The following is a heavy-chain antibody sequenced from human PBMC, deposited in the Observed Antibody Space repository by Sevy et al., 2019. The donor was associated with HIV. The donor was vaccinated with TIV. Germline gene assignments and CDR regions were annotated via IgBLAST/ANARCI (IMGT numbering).Heavy chain of an antibody. J-gene: IGHJ4*02. V-gene: IGHV3-7*01. CDR1: GFTFSSYW. Sequence: GGSLRLSCAASGFTFSSYWMSWVRQAPGKGLEWVANIKQDGSEKYYVDSVKGRFTISRDNAKNSRYLQMNSLRAEDTAVYYCARESVPAAFDYWGQGTLVTVSS. CDR2: IKQDGSEK. CDR3: ARESVPAAFDY. D-gene: IGHD2-2*01.